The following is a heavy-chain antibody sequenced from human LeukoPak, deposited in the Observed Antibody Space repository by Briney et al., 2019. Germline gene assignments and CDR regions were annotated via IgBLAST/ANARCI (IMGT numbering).Heavy chain of an antibody. V-gene: IGHV3-48*04. CDR1: GFTFSNYG. D-gene: IGHD6-19*01. J-gene: IGHJ4*02. CDR2: IGSSGNTI. Sequence: GGSLRLSCAASGFTFSNYGMNWVRQAPGKGLEWISYIGSSGNTIYYADSMKGRFTISRDNAKNSLYLHMDSLRAEDTAVYYCARGAYSSGWAYFDHWGQGTLVTVSS. CDR3: ARGAYSSGWAYFDH.